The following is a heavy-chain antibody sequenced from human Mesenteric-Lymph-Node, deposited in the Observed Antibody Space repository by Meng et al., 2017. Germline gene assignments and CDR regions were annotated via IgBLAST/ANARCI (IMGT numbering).Heavy chain of an antibody. J-gene: IGHJ5*02. D-gene: IGHD3-3*01. CDR2: INGGGDRT. V-gene: IGHV3-23*01. Sequence: GESLKISCAASGFTFTNYAMTWVRQAPGKGLEWVSSINGGGDRTFYADSVRGRFTISRDNSKGTLCLQMESLRAEDTAVYYCARDPYNYDFWSGYYQNNWFDPWGQGTLVTVSS. CDR1: GFTFTNYA. CDR3: ARDPYNYDFWSGYYQNNWFDP.